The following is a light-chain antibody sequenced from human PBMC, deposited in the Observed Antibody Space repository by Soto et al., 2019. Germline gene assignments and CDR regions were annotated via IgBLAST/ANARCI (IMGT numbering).Light chain of an antibody. V-gene: IGKV3-20*01. CDR1: QSVNSNF. J-gene: IGKJ5*01. CDR3: QQCGSSST. Sequence: EIVWTQSPGTLSLSPGERATLSCRASQSVNSNFLAWYQQKPGQAPRLLISGASNRATGIPDRFSGSGSGTDFTLTISRLEPEDFAVYYCQQCGSSSTFGQGTRLEIK. CDR2: GAS.